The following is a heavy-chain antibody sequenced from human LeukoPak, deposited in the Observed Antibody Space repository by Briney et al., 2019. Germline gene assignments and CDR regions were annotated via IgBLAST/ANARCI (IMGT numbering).Heavy chain of an antibody. CDR3: AGISVTRDFDY. CDR2: IYTSGST. D-gene: IGHD4-17*01. J-gene: IGHJ4*02. V-gene: IGHV4-4*07. Sequence: SETLSLTCTVPGGSISSYYWSWIRQPAGKGLEWIGRIYTSGSTNYNPSLKSRVTMSVDTSKNQFSLKLSSVTAADTAVYYCAGISVTRDFDYWGQGTLVTVSS. CDR1: GGSISSYY.